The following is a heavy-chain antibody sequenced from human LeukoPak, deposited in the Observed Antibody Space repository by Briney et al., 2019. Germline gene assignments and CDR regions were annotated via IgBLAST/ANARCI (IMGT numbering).Heavy chain of an antibody. CDR1: GFTFSSYS. D-gene: IGHD3-10*01. CDR2: IRTSSSLI. Sequence: GGSLRLSCAASGFTFSSYSMNWVRQAPGKGLEWVSYIRTSSSLISYADSVRGRFTISRDDAKKSVYLQMHSLRADDTAVYYCAREGSLGWGQGTMVTVSS. J-gene: IGHJ3*01. CDR3: AREGSLG. V-gene: IGHV3-48*04.